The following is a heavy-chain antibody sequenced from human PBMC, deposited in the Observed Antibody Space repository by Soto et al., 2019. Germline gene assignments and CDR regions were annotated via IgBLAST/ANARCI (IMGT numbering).Heavy chain of an antibody. CDR3: SRDLYGQSDY. D-gene: IGHD3-16*01. CDR1: GFTFSSYW. J-gene: IGHJ4*02. Sequence: EVQLVESGGGLVQSGESLRLSCAASGFTFSSYWMHWVRQAPGKGLVWVSRTNEDGSRKDYADSVQGRFTISRDNAKNELYLQMNSLRAEDTGRYFCSRDLYGQSDYWGQGILVTVSS. V-gene: IGHV3-74*01. CDR2: TNEDGSRK.